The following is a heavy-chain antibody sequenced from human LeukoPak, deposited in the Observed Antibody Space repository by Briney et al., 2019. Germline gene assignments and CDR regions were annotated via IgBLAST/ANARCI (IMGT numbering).Heavy chain of an antibody. J-gene: IGHJ4*02. V-gene: IGHV4-59*01. CDR2: IYYSGST. D-gene: IGHD6-13*01. CDR3: ARAHRAAAGNYYFDY. CDR1: GGSISSYY. Sequence: SETLSLTCTVSGGSISSYYWSWIRQPPGKGLEWIGYIYYSGSTNYNPSLKSRVTISVDTSKNQFSLKLSSVTAADTAVYYCARAHRAAAGNYYFDYWGRGTLVTVSS.